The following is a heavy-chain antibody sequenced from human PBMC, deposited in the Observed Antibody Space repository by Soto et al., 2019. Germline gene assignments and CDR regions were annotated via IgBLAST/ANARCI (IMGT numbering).Heavy chain of an antibody. J-gene: IGHJ4*02. Sequence: DVQLLESGGGLVQPAGSLRLSCAASGFTFSSYAMGWVRQGPGKGLEWVAVVSIGGSTHYADSVRGRFTISRDNSKNTLSLQMNSLTAEDTAVYFCAKRRGVGGHFDYWGQGALVTVSS. CDR3: AKRRGVGGHFDY. D-gene: IGHD2-8*02. CDR1: GFTFSSYA. V-gene: IGHV3-23*01. CDR2: VSIGGST.